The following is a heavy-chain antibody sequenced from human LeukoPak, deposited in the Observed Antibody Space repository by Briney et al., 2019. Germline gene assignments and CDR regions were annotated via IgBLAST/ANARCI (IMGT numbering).Heavy chain of an antibody. CDR1: GYTFTSYD. J-gene: IGHJ4*02. Sequence: AASSKVSCKASGYTFTSYDINWVRQATGQGLEWMGWMNPNSGNTGYAQNFQGRVTMTRNTSISTAYMELSSLRSEDTAVYYCARANSGNYYISDYWGQGTLVTVSS. D-gene: IGHD1-26*01. CDR2: MNPNSGNT. CDR3: ARANSGNYYISDY. V-gene: IGHV1-8*01.